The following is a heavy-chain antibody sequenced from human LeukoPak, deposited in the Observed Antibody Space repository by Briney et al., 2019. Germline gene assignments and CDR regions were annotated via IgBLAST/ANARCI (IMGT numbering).Heavy chain of an antibody. Sequence: PGGSLRLSCAASGFTFNSYAMSWVRQAPGKGLEWVSNISGSGGSTYYADSVKGRFTISRDISKNTLYLQMNSLRAEDTAVYYRAKSGLNRFDYWGQGTLVTVSS. CDR2: ISGSGGST. V-gene: IGHV3-23*01. D-gene: IGHD2-15*01. CDR1: GFTFNSYA. CDR3: AKSGLNRFDY. J-gene: IGHJ4*02.